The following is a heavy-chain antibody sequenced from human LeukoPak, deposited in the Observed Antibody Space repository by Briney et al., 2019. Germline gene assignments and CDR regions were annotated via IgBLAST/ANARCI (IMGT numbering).Heavy chain of an antibody. CDR2: ISAYNGNT. CDR1: GYTFTSYG. CDR3: ARGAPSSGYHYYFDY. V-gene: IGHV1-18*01. J-gene: IGHJ4*02. D-gene: IGHD3-22*01. Sequence: ASVKVSCKASGYTFTSYGINWVRQAPGQGLEWMGWISAYNGNTNYAQKLQGRVTMTTDTSTSTAYMELRSLRSDDTAVYYCARGAPSSGYHYYFDYGGQGPLVTVSS.